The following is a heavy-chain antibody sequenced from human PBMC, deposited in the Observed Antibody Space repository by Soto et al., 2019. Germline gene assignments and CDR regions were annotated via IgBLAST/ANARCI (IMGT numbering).Heavy chain of an antibody. CDR2: ISAYNGNT. Sequence: ASVKVSCKASGGTFSSYAISWVRQAPGQGLEWMGWISAYNGNTNYAQKLQGRVTMTTDTSTSTAYMELRSLRSDDTAVYYCARDSVSHWFDPWGQGTLVTVSS. D-gene: IGHD6-25*01. J-gene: IGHJ5*02. CDR3: ARDSVSHWFDP. CDR1: GGTFSSYA. V-gene: IGHV1-18*01.